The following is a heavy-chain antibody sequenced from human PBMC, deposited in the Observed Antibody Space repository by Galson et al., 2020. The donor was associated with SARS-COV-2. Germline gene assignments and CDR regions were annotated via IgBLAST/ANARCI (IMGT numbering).Heavy chain of an antibody. CDR1: GFTFSSYA. J-gene: IGHJ6*02. Sequence: GGSLRLSCAASGFTFSSYAMSWVRQAPGKGLEWVSAISGSGGSTYYADSVKGRFTISRDNSKNTLYLQMNSLRAEDTAVYYCAKGEYSSSGGHYYYYGMDVWGQGTTVTVSS. V-gene: IGHV3-23*01. D-gene: IGHD6-6*01. CDR3: AKGEYSSSGGHYYYYGMDV. CDR2: ISGSGGST.